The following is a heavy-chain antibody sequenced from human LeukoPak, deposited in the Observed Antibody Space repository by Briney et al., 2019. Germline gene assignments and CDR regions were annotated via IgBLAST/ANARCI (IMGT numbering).Heavy chain of an antibody. CDR1: GGTFSSYA. CDR3: ARVIVGATGYYFDY. Sequence: SVKVSCKASGGTFSSYAISWVRQAPGQGLEWMGGIIPILGIANYAQKFQGRVTITADKSTSTAYMELGSLGSEDTAVYYCARVIVGATGYYFDYWGQGTLVTVSS. CDR2: IIPILGIA. D-gene: IGHD1-26*01. V-gene: IGHV1-69*10. J-gene: IGHJ4*02.